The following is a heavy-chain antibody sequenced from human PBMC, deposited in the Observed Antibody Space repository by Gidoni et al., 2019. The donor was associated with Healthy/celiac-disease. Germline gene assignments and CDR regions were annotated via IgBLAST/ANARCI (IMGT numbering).Heavy chain of an antibody. V-gene: IGHV4-34*01. CDR3: ARGGGGCSGGSCYWNWFDP. CDR2: INHSGSP. D-gene: IGHD2-15*01. CDR1: GGSFSGYN. Sequence: QVQLQQWGAGLLKPSETLSLTGAVYGGSFSGYNWSWIRQPPGKGLEWIGEINHSGSPNYNPSRKSRVTMSIDTSKKPFSLKLGSVAAAEPGVYYCARGGGGCSGGSCYWNWFDPWGQGTLVTVSS. J-gene: IGHJ5*02.